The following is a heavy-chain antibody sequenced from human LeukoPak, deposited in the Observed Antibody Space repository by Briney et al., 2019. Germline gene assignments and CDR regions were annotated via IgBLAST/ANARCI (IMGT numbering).Heavy chain of an antibody. J-gene: IGHJ6*03. CDR3: AKEPSWSYYYYYSMDV. CDR2: ISGNGIST. V-gene: IGHV3-23*01. D-gene: IGHD1-1*01. Sequence: GGSLRLSCAASGFTFTNYAMSWVRQAPGKGLEWVSGISGNGISTYYADSVKGRFTISRDNSKSTLYLQMDSLRADDTAVYYCAKEPSWSYYYYYSMDVWGKGTTVTVSS. CDR1: GFTFTNYA.